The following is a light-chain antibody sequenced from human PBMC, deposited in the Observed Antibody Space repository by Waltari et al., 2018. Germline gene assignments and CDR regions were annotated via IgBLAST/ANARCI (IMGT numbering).Light chain of an antibody. CDR2: DAY. Sequence: EIVLTQSPATLSLSPGERATLPCRSSQSVSSYLALYQQKPGQAPRLLIYDAYNRATGIPARCSGSGSGTDFTLTISSLEPEDCAVYYCQQRSNWPPLTFGGGTKVEIK. J-gene: IGKJ4*01. CDR3: QQRSNWPPLT. V-gene: IGKV3-11*01. CDR1: QSVSSY.